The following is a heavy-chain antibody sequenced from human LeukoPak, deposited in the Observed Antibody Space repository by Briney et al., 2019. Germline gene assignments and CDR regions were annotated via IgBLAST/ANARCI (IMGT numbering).Heavy chain of an antibody. V-gene: IGHV1-69*13. D-gene: IGHD1-26*01. CDR3: ARDPPPWEPPEYFFDH. Sequence: GASVKVSCKASGDTFINYAVTWVRQAPGQGLEWMGGIIPILATTNYAQKFQGKVTITADDSTSTAFMEVNSLRSDDTAVYYCARDPPPWEPPEYFFDHWGQGTLVTVSS. CDR1: GDTFINYA. CDR2: IIPILATT. J-gene: IGHJ4*02.